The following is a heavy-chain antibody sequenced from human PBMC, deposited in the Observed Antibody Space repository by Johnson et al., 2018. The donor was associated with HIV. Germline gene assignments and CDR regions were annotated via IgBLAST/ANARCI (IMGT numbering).Heavy chain of an antibody. J-gene: IGHJ3*02. CDR1: GFTFSTYD. CDR3: AKGLGGAFDI. V-gene: IGHV3-13*01. Sequence: VQLVESGGGLIQPGGSLRLSCAASGFTFSTYDMHWVRQTTGKGLEWVSAIGTAGDTYYPGSVKGRFTISRENAKNSLYLQMNSLRAGDTAVYYCAKGLGGAFDIWGQGTMVTVSS. CDR2: IGTAGDT. D-gene: IGHD3-16*01.